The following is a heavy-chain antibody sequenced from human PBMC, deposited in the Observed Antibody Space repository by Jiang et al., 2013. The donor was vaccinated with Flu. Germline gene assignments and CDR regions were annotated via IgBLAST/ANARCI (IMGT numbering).Heavy chain of an antibody. Sequence: LLKPSETLSLTCTVSGGSISSSSYYWGWIRQPPGKGLEWIGSIYYSGSTYYNPSLKSRVTISVDTSKNQFSLKLSSVTAADTAVYYCASYVDTAILNWGQGTLVTVSS. CDR3: ASYVDTAILN. D-gene: IGHD5-18*01. CDR1: GGSISSSSYY. J-gene: IGHJ4*02. CDR2: IYYSGST. V-gene: IGHV4-39*01.